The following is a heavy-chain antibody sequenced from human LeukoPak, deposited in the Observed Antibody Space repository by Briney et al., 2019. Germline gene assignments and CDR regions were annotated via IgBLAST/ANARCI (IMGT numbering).Heavy chain of an antibody. J-gene: IGHJ6*04. D-gene: IGHD6-25*01. CDR1: GFSFSSYE. V-gene: IGHV3-48*03. Sequence: GGSLRLSCAASGFSFSSYEMNWVRQAPGKGLEWISYISGSGTVTHYADSVEGRFTISRDNTKNSLYLQMNSLRGEDTAVYYCARDGTPSYSTGWVYMDVWGKGTTVTISS. CDR2: ISGSGTVT. CDR3: ARDGTPSYSTGWVYMDV.